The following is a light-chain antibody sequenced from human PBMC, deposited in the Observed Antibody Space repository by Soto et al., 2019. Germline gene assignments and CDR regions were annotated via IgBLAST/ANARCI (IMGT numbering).Light chain of an antibody. J-gene: IGLJ1*01. CDR3: CSYARTTTYV. CDR2: EGS. V-gene: IGLV2-23*01. Sequence: QSALTQPASVSGSPGQSITISCTGTSSDVGSYNLVSWYQQHPGKAPKLMIYEGSKRPSGVSNRFSGSKSGNTASPTISGLQAEDEADYYCCSYARTTTYVFGTGTKLTVL. CDR1: SSDVGSYNL.